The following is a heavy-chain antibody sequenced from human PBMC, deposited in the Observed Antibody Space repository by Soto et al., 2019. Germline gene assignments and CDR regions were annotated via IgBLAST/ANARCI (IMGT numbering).Heavy chain of an antibody. D-gene: IGHD1-7*01. V-gene: IGHV3-9*01. Sequence: LRLSCAASGLSFDDYAMHWVRQGPGKGLEWVSGISWNSGSIAYADSVKGRFTISRDNAKNSLYLQMNSLRVDDTAIYYCVQAQNWNYGDVSFDNWGQGTLVTVS. CDR2: ISWNSGSI. CDR3: VQAQNWNYGDVSFDN. J-gene: IGHJ4*02. CDR1: GLSFDDYA.